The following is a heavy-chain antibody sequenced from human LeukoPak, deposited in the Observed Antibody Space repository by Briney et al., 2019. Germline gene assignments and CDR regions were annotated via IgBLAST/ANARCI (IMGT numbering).Heavy chain of an antibody. CDR3: ARDEWGGIAVAGSQGGY. CDR2: IKQDGSEK. J-gene: IGHJ4*02. D-gene: IGHD6-19*01. CDR1: GFTFSSYS. V-gene: IGHV3-7*01. Sequence: GGSLRLSCAASGFTFSSYSMNWVRRAPGKGLEWVANIKQDGSEKNYVDSVKGRFTISRDNAKNSLYLQMNSLGAEDTAVYYCARDEWGGIAVAGSQGGYWGQGILVTVSS.